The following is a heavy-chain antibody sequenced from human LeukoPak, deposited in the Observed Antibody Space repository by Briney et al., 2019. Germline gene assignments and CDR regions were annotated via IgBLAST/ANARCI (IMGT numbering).Heavy chain of an antibody. CDR3: ARDLVYPRDCSSTSCYRGGCDI. Sequence: ASVKVSCKASGYTFTGYYMHWVRQAPGQGLEWMGWINPNSGGTNYAQKFQGRVTMTRDTSISTAYMELSRLRSDDTAVYYCARDLVYPRDCSSTSCYRGGCDIWGQGTMVTVSS. D-gene: IGHD2-2*01. J-gene: IGHJ3*02. CDR1: GYTFTGYY. CDR2: INPNSGGT. V-gene: IGHV1-2*02.